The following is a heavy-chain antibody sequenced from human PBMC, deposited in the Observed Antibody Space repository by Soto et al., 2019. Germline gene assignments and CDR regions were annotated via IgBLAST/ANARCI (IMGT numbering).Heavy chain of an antibody. Sequence: GGSLRLSCAASGFTFSSYGMHWVRQAPGKGLEWVAVIWYDGSNKYYADSVKGRFTISRDNSKNTLYLQMNSLRAEDTAVYYCAREGYYYYFDYWGQGTLVTVSS. D-gene: IGHD3-22*01. CDR2: IWYDGSNK. CDR3: AREGYYYYFDY. J-gene: IGHJ4*02. CDR1: GFTFSSYG. V-gene: IGHV3-33*01.